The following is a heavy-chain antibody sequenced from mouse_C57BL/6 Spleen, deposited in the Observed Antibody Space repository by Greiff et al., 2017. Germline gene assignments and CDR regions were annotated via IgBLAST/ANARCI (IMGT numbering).Heavy chain of an antibody. CDR1: GYTFTSYW. CDR3: ARSESLDY. J-gene: IGHJ2*01. CDR2: IYPSDSET. Sequence: QVQLQQPGAELVRPGSSVKLSCKASGYTFTSYWMDWVKQRPGQGLEWIGNIYPSDSETHYNQTFKDKAKLTVDKSSSTAYMQLSSLTSEDSAVYYCARSESLDYWGQGTTLTVSS. V-gene: IGHV1-61*01.